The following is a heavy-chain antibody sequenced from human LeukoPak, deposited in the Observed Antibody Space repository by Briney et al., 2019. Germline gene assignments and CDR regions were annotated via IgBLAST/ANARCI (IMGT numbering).Heavy chain of an antibody. CDR3: AREVAARPYYYYYYMDV. Sequence: PSETLSLTCAVYGGSFSGYYWSWIRQPPGKGLEWIGEINHSGSTNYNPSLKSRVTISVDTSKNQFSLKLSSVTAADTAVYYCAREVAARPYYYYYYMDVWGKGTTVTVSS. CDR2: INHSGST. J-gene: IGHJ6*03. D-gene: IGHD6-6*01. CDR1: GGSFSGYY. V-gene: IGHV4-34*01.